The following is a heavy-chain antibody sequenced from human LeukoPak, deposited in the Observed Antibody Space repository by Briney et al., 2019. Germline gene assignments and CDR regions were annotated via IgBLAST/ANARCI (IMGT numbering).Heavy chain of an antibody. V-gene: IGHV3-23*01. Sequence: GGSLRLSCAASGFTLNSYAMIWVRQAPGKGLEWVSAISGSGGSTYYADSVKGRFTISRDNSKNTLYLQMNSLRAEDTAVYYCAKGPGYSYGYGDYWGQATLVTVSS. CDR3: AKGPGYSYGYGDY. J-gene: IGHJ4*02. CDR2: ISGSGGST. D-gene: IGHD5-18*01. CDR1: GFTLNSYA.